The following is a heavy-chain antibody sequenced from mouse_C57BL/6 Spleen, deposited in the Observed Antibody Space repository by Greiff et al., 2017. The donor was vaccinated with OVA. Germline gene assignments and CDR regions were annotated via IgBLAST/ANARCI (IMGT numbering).Heavy chain of an antibody. V-gene: IGHV1-54*01. CDR2: INPGSGGT. CDR1: GYAFTNYL. Sequence: VQLQQSGAELVRPGTSVKVSCKASGYAFTNYLIEWVKQRPGQGLEWIGVINPGSGGTNYNEKFKGKATLTADKSSSTAYMQLSSLTSEDSAVYSCARGERGMDYWGQGTSVTVSS. J-gene: IGHJ4*01. CDR3: ARGERGMDY.